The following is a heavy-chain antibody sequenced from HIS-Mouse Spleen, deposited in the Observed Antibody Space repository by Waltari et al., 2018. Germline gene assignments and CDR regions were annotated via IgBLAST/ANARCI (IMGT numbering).Heavy chain of an antibody. CDR2: IYYSGRT. J-gene: IGHJ6*02. V-gene: IGHV4-31*03. CDR1: GGSISSGGYY. D-gene: IGHD3-10*01. CDR3: SREKGYYGSGSYYYYYYGMDV. Sequence: QVQLQESGPGLVKPSQTLSLTCTVSGGSISSGGYYWSWIRQHPGKGLEWSGYIYYSGRTYDNPSLKSRVTISVDTSKTQFSLKLSSVTAADTAVYYCSREKGYYGSGSYYYYYYGMDVWGQGTTVTVSS.